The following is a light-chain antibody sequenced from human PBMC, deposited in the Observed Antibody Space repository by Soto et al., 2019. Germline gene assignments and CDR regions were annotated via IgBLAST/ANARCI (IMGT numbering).Light chain of an antibody. CDR3: SSYTISNTWV. CDR2: EVS. Sequence: QSVLTQPASVSGSPGQSITISCTGTSSDVGVYNFVSWYQQHPGKVPKLMIYEVSNRPSGVSHRFSGSKSGNTASLTISGLQPEDEADYYCSSYTISNTWVFGGGTKVTVL. V-gene: IGLV2-14*01. CDR1: SSDVGVYNF. J-gene: IGLJ3*02.